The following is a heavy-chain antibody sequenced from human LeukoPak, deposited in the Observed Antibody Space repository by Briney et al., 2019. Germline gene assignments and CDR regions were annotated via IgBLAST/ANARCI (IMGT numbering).Heavy chain of an antibody. V-gene: IGHV1-8*01. J-gene: IGHJ3*02. CDR2: MNPNSGNT. D-gene: IGHD6-19*01. Sequence: ASVKVSCKASGYTLTSYDINWVRQATGQGLEWMGWMNPNSGNTGYAQKFQGRVTMTRNTSISTAYMELSSLRSEDTAVYYCASNVAVAGAFDIWGQGTMVTVSS. CDR1: GYTLTSYD. CDR3: ASNVAVAGAFDI.